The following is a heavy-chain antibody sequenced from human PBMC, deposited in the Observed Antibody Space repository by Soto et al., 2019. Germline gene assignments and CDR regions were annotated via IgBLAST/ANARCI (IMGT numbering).Heavy chain of an antibody. CDR2: MSYDGSKI. J-gene: IGHJ6*02. V-gene: IGHV3-30*18. Sequence: GSLRLSCEASGFAFDTYGMHWIRQGAGQGLEWVATMSYDGSKIYYRDSVRGRFSISRDDSKRTLYLQMNSLRAEDTAVYYCAKDRDHYYYYYLMDVWGQGTTVTVSS. CDR1: GFAFDTYG. CDR3: AKDRDHYYYYYLMDV.